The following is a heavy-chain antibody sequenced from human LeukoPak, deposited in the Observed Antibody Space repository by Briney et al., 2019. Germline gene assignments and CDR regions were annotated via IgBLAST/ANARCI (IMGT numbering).Heavy chain of an antibody. Sequence: SETLSLTCTVSRGSISSYYWSWIRQPPGKGLEWIGYIYYSGSTNYNPSLKSRVTISVDTSKNQFSLKLNSVTAADTAMYYCARGLYSGSYYDYWGQGTLVTVSS. CDR3: ARGLYSGSYYDY. V-gene: IGHV4-59*01. CDR1: RGSISSYY. D-gene: IGHD1-26*01. CDR2: IYYSGST. J-gene: IGHJ4*02.